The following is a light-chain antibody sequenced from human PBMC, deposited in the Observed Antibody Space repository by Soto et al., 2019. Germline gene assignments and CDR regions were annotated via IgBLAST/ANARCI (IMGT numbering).Light chain of an antibody. Sequence: EIVMTQSPASLSVSPGERVTLSCRASQSVNSHLAWYQQKPGQAPRLLILGESTRATGTPARFSGSGSGTDCPLTISSLQSEDFAVYYCQQYNNWPLTVGGGTKVEIK. V-gene: IGKV3D-15*01. CDR1: QSVNSH. J-gene: IGKJ4*01. CDR3: QQYNNWPLT. CDR2: GES.